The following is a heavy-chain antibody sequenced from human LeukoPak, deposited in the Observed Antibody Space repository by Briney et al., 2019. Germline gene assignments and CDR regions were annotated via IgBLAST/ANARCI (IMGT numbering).Heavy chain of an antibody. J-gene: IGHJ5*02. Sequence: GASVKVSCKASSYTFTNYAFTWVRQAPGQGLEWMGWISAYNGNTNYAQKLQGRVTMTTDTSTSTAYMELRSLRSDDTAVYHCARGLEWLTRRHTWFDPWGQGTLVTVSS. V-gene: IGHV1-18*01. CDR2: ISAYNGNT. D-gene: IGHD3-3*01. CDR1: SYTFTNYA. CDR3: ARGLEWLTRRHTWFDP.